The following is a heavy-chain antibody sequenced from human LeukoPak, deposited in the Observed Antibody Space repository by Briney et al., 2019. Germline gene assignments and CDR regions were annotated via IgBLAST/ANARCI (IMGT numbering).Heavy chain of an antibody. CDR2: INHSGST. CDR3: ARGWDDY. CDR1: GGSFSGYY. V-gene: IGHV4-34*01. D-gene: IGHD1-26*01. Sequence: SETLSLTCAVYGGSFSGYYWSWIRQPPGKGLEWIGEINHSGSTNYNPSLKSRVTISVDTSKNQFSLKLSSVTAADTAVYYCARGWDDYWGQGTLVIVSS. J-gene: IGHJ4*02.